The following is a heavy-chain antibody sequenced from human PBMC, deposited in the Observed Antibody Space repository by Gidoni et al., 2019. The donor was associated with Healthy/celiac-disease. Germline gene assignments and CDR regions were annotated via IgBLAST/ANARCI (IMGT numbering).Heavy chain of an antibody. J-gene: IGHJ3*02. CDR2: ISAYNGNT. CDR3: AREPGSSYAGWGSGWYSNSGLDAFDI. D-gene: IGHD6-19*01. Sequence: QVQLVQSGAEVNKPGASVKVSCKASGYTFTSYGISWVRKATGQGLEWMGWISAYNGNTNYAQKLQGRVTMTTDTSTSTAYMELRSLRSDDTAVYYCAREPGSSYAGWGSGWYSNSGLDAFDIWGQGTMVTVSS. CDR1: GYTFTSYG. V-gene: IGHV1-18*01.